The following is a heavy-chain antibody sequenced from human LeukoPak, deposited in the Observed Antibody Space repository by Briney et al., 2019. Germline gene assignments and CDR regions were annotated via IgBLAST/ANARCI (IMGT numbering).Heavy chain of an antibody. CDR2: INPNSGGT. V-gene: IGHV1-2*02. J-gene: IGHJ6*03. D-gene: IGHD1-26*01. Sequence: GASVKVSCKASGYTFTGYYMHWVRQAPGQGLEWMGWINPNSGGTNYAQKFQGRVTMTRDTSISTAYMELSRLRSDDTAVYYCARLARYSWSPISPLYYYYYMDVWGKGTTVTVSS. CDR1: GYTFTGYY. CDR3: ARLARYSWSPISPLYYYYYMDV.